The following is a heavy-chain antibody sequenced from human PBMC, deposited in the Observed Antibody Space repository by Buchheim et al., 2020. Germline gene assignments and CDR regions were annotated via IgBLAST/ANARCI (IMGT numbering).Heavy chain of an antibody. V-gene: IGHV3-23*04. CDR2: ISGSGGRT. D-gene: IGHD6-6*01. Sequence: EVQLVESGGGLVQPGGSLRLSCAASGFTFSSYWMHWVRQAPGKGLVWVSAISGSGGRTYYADSVKGRFTISRDNSKNTLYLQMNSLGAEDTAVYYCARKYSSSSGFDYWGQGTL. J-gene: IGHJ4*02. CDR1: GFTFSSYW. CDR3: ARKYSSSSGFDY.